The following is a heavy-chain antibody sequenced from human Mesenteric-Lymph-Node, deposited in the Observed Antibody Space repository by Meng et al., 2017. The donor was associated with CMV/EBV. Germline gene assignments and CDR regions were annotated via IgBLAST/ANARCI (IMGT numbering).Heavy chain of an antibody. D-gene: IGHD3-22*01. CDR3: ARDRTSGYNYFDY. J-gene: IGHJ4*02. V-gene: IGHV1-46*01. CDR2: IKPSGGST. CDR1: GYIFTSYF. Sequence: ASVKVSCKASGYIFTSYFMHWVRQPPGQGLEWMGTIKPSGGSTNYAQKFQGRVTMTRDTSTTTVYMELSSLRSEDTAVYYCARDRTSGYNYFDYWGQGTLVTVSS.